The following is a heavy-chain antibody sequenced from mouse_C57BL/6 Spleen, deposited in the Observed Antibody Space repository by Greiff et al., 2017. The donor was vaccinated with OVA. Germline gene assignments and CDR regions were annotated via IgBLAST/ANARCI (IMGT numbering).Heavy chain of an antibody. V-gene: IGHV1-64*01. D-gene: IGHD1-1*01. CDR2: IHPNSGST. CDR1: GYTFTSYW. CDR3: AKGITTVVATDY. J-gene: IGHJ2*01. Sequence: VQLQQPGAELVKPGASVKLSCKASGYTFTSYWMHWVKQRPGQGLEWIGMIHPNSGSTNYNEKFKSKAILTVDKSSSTAYMQLSSLTSEDSAVYYCAKGITTVVATDYWGQGTTLTVSS.